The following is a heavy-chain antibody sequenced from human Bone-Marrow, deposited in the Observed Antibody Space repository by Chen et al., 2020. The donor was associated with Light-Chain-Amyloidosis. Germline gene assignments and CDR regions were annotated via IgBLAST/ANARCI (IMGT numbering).Heavy chain of an antibody. D-gene: IGHD2-21*01. CDR2: ISGSGGST. J-gene: IGHJ1*01. CDR1: GFTFSSYA. Sequence: EVQLLESGGGLVQPGGSLRLSCAASGFTFSSYAMSWVRPAPGKGLEWVSAISGSGGSTYYADSVKGRFTISRDNSKNTLYLQMNSLRAEDTAVYYCAKDLAYCGGDCTDAEYFQHWGQGTLVTVSS. CDR3: AKDLAYCGGDCTDAEYFQH. V-gene: IGHV3-23*01.